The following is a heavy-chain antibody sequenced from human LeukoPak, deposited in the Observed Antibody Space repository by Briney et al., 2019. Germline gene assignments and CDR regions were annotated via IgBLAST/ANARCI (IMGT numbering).Heavy chain of an antibody. V-gene: IGHV3-15*01. D-gene: IGHD2/OR15-2a*01. J-gene: IGHJ4*02. CDR1: GFTFSNAW. Sequence: GGSLRLSCAASGFTFSNAWMNWVRQAPGKGLEWVGGIKSKTDSGTNDYAAPVKGRFTISRDDTENTLYLQMSSLKTEDTAVYYCTTRIFHWGQGTLVTVSS. CDR3: TTRIFH. CDR2: IKSKTDSGTN.